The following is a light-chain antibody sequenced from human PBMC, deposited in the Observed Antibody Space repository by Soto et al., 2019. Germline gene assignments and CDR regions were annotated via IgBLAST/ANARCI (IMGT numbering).Light chain of an antibody. CDR1: QSVSNN. V-gene: IGKV3D-15*01. CDR2: GAS. J-gene: IGKJ4*01. CDR3: QQDNNWPPLT. Sequence: ELVMTQSPATLSVSPGARATLSCRASQSVSNNLAWYQQKPGQAPRLLIYGASTRANGIPARFSGSWSGTDCTLTISSLQSDDFGVYACQQDNNWPPLTFGGGTKVEIK.